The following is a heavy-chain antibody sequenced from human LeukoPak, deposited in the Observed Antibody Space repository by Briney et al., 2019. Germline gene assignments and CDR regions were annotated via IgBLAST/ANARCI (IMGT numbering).Heavy chain of an antibody. J-gene: IGHJ4*02. CDR3: ARDPLRRGAYSSSWYTYVAVAGTFDY. Sequence: GGSQRLSCAASGFTFSSYAMHWVRQAPGKGLEWVAVISYDGSNKYYADSVKGRFTISRDNSKNTLYLQMNSLRAEDTAVYYCARDPLRRGAYSSSWYTYVAVAGTFDYWGQGTLVTVSS. V-gene: IGHV3-30*04. CDR2: ISYDGSNK. CDR1: GFTFSSYA. D-gene: IGHD6-13*01.